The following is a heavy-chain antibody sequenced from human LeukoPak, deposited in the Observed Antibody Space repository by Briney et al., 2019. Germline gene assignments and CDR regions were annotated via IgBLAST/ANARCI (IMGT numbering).Heavy chain of an antibody. CDR2: INPSGGST. V-gene: IGHV1-46*01. Sequence: ASVTVSCKASGYTFTNYYMNWVRQAPGQGLEWMGIINPSGGSTSYAQKFQGRVTVTRDTSTSTVYMELSSLRSEDTAMYYCAREGEIGYDLSGYWGQGTLVTVSS. CDR1: GYTFTNYY. D-gene: IGHD5-12*01. CDR3: AREGEIGYDLSGY. J-gene: IGHJ4*02.